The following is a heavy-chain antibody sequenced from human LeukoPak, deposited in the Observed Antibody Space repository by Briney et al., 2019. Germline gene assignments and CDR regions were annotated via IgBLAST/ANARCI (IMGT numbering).Heavy chain of an antibody. D-gene: IGHD3-10*01. CDR1: GFTFSSYW. CDR3: ARESGFGELLFDY. J-gene: IGHJ4*02. V-gene: IGHV3-30*03. CDR2: ISYDGSNK. Sequence: PGGSLRLSCAASGFTFSSYWMSWVRQAPGKGLEWVAVISYDGSNKYYADSVKGRFTISRDNSKNTLYLQMNSLRAEDTAVYYCARESGFGELLFDYWGQGTLVTVSS.